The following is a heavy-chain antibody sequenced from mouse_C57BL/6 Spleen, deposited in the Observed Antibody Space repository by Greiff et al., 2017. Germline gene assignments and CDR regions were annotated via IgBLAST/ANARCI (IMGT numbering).Heavy chain of an antibody. CDR1: GYTFTSYW. CDR3: ARGTAQVPYYFDY. Sequence: QVQLQQPGAELVKPGASVKMSCKASGYTFTSYWITWVKQRPGQGLEWIGDIYPGSGSTNYNEKFKSKATLTVDTSSSTAYMQLSILTSEDSAVYYCARGTAQVPYYFDYWGQGTTLTVSS. D-gene: IGHD3-2*02. J-gene: IGHJ2*01. V-gene: IGHV1-55*01. CDR2: IYPGSGST.